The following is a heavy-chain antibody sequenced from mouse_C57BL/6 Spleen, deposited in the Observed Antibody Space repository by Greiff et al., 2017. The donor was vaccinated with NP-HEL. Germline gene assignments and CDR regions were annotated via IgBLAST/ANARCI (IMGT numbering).Heavy chain of an antibody. D-gene: IGHD1-1*01. V-gene: IGHV1-26*01. CDR1: GYTFTDYY. CDR3: AKDPIDYYGSRESYWYFDV. Sequence: EVQLQQSGPELVKPGASVKISCKASGYTFTDYYMNWVKQSHGKSLEWIGDINPNNGGTSYNQKFKGKATLTVDKSSSTAYMELRSLTSEDSAVYYCAKDPIDYYGSRESYWYFDVWGTGTTVTVSS. J-gene: IGHJ1*03. CDR2: INPNNGGT.